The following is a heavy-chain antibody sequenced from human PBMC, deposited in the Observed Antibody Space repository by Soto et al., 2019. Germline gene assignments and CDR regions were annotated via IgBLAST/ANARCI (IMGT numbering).Heavy chain of an antibody. CDR2: ISGRAGNT. CDR3: AKGSGGTVLVSSRFYFDY. J-gene: IGHJ4*02. CDR1: GFTFSNYA. V-gene: IGHV3-23*01. Sequence: EVQLLESGGGLAQPGGSLRLSCAASGFTFSNYAMSWVRQAPGKGLERVSAISGRAGNTYYADSVKGRFTISRDNSKNTRALQMNSLRAEDTALYYGAKGSGGTVLVSSRFYFDYWGQGTLVPVSP. D-gene: IGHD3-22*01.